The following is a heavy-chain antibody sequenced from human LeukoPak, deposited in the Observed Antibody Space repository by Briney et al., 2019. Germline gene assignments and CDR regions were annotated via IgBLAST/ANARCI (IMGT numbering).Heavy chain of an antibody. V-gene: IGHV5-51*01. CDR3: ARHRRVAAAGGSYYYMDV. CDR1: GYSFTSYW. Sequence: GESLKISCKGSGYSFTSYWIGLVRQMPGKGLEWMGIIYPGDSDTRYSPSFQGQVTISADKSISTAYLQWSSLKASDTAMYYCARHRRVAAAGGSYYYMDVWGKGTTVTISS. J-gene: IGHJ6*03. CDR2: IYPGDSDT. D-gene: IGHD6-13*01.